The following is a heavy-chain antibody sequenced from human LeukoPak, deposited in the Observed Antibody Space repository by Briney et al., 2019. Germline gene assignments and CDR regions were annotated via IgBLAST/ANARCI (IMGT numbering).Heavy chain of an antibody. CDR2: ISTSSSTI. CDR1: GFTVSSNY. Sequence: PGGSLRLSCAASGFTVSSNYMSWVRQAPGKGLEWLSYISTSSSTIYYTDSVKGRFTISRDNAKSSLFLQMNNLRAEDTAVYYCARDYGTRGSNYGMDVWGQGTTVTVSS. D-gene: IGHD4-17*01. V-gene: IGHV3-48*04. CDR3: ARDYGTRGSNYGMDV. J-gene: IGHJ6*02.